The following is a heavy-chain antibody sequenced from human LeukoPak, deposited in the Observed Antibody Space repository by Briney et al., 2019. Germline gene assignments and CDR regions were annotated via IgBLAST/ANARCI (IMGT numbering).Heavy chain of an antibody. V-gene: IGHV4-59*01. D-gene: IGHD4-17*01. CDR1: GGSISSYY. CDR3: AREDFFSSYGFDY. J-gene: IGHJ4*02. Sequence: PSETLSLTCTVSGGSISSYYWSWIRQPPGKGLEWIGYIYYSGSTNYTPSLKSRVTISVDTSKNQSSLKLSSVTAADTAVYYCAREDFFSSYGFDYWGQGTLVTVSS. CDR2: IYYSGST.